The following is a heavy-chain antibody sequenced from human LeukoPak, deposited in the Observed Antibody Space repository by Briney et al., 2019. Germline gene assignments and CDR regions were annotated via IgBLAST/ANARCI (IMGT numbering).Heavy chain of an antibody. V-gene: IGHV1-8*01. CDR3: ARHYGSGSYTYYYYGMDV. D-gene: IGHD3-10*01. CDR1: GYTFTSYD. CDR2: MKPNSGNT. Sequence: ASVKVSCKASGYTFTSYDINWVRQATGQGLEWMGWMKPNSGNTGYAQKFQGRVTMTRNTSISTAYMELSSLRSEDTAVYYCARHYGSGSYTYYYYGMDVWGQGTTVTVSS. J-gene: IGHJ6*02.